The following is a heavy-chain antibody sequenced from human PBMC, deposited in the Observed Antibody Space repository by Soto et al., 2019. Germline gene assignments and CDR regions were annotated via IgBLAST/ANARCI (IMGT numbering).Heavy chain of an antibody. V-gene: IGHV3-48*02. CDR2: SSPRGDTI. CDR1: GFSLANYP. CDR3: AKGPHTNVGWPYYFES. Sequence: GGSLRLSCVASGFSLANYPMNWVRQTPGKGLEWISYSSPRGDTIYYADSVEGRFTISRDNARNSLSLHMSSLRDEDSALYYCAKGPHTNVGWPYYFESWGQGGPVTVSS. J-gene: IGHJ4*02. D-gene: IGHD6-19*01.